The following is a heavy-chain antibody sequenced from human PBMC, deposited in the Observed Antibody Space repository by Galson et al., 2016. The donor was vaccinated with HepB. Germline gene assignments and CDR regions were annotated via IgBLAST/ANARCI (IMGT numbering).Heavy chain of an antibody. Sequence: LSLTCAVSGASINNRNWWSWVRQPPGQGLEWIGEVYRSGSANYKPSLRSRVTMSVDKSKNQFSLRLTSVTAADTAVYYCARGQEQQDGYDYWGQGTLVTGSS. D-gene: IGHD6-25*01. CDR3: ARGQEQQDGYDY. J-gene: IGHJ4*02. V-gene: IGHV4-4*02. CDR1: GASINNRNW. CDR2: VYRSGSA.